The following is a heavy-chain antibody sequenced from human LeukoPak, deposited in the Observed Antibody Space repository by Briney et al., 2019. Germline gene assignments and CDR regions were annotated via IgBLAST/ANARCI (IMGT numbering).Heavy chain of an antibody. J-gene: IGHJ6*02. CDR1: GYTFTSRYD. Sequence: EASVKVSCKASGYTFTSRYDINWVRPAPGQGLEWMGWMSPYSGITGYPQKFQGRVTMTRDTSISTAYMELSSLTSEDTAVYFCARENVNRGSSWGYDYFGMDVWGQGTAVTVSS. CDR3: ARENVNRGSSWGYDYFGMDV. CDR2: MSPYSGIT. D-gene: IGHD6-13*01. V-gene: IGHV1-8*02.